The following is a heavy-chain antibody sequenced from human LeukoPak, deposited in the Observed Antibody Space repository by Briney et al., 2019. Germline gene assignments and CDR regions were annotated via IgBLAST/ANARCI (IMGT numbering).Heavy chain of an antibody. CDR2: INTNTGNP. D-gene: IGHD4-17*01. J-gene: IGHJ4*02. CDR3: ARDVDDYGDYGGVYFDY. V-gene: IGHV7-4-1*02. Sequence: ASVKVSCKASGYTFTSYAMNWVRQAPGQGLEWMGWINTNTGNPTYAQGFTGRFVFSLDTSVSTAYLQISSLKAEDTAVYYCARDVDDYGDYGGVYFDYWGQGTLVTVSS. CDR1: GYTFTSYA.